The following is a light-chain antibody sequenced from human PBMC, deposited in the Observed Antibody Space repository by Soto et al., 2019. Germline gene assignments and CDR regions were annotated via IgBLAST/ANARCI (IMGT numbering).Light chain of an antibody. Sequence: QSVLTQPPSVSGAPGQRVTISCTGTSSNIWAGYDVHWYQQVPGTAPKLLIYGNNNRPSGVPDRFSGSKSDTSASLAITGLQAEDEADYYCQSYDTSLSGSGVVFGGGTKLTVL. CDR1: SSNIWAGYD. CDR2: GNN. CDR3: QSYDTSLSGSGVV. V-gene: IGLV1-40*01. J-gene: IGLJ2*01.